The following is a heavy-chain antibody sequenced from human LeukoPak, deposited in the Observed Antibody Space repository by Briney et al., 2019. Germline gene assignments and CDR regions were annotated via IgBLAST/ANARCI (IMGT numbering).Heavy chain of an antibody. J-gene: IGHJ4*02. CDR2: IIPILGIA. D-gene: IGHD3-22*01. V-gene: IGHV1-69*04. CDR3: ARGFMDSSGYYYNDY. CDR1: GGTFSSYG. Sequence: SVKVSCKASGGTFSSYGISWVRQAPGQGLEWMGRIIPILGIAKYAQKFQGRVTITADKSTSTAHMELSSLRSEDTAVYYCARGFMDSSGYYYNDYWGQGTLVTVSS.